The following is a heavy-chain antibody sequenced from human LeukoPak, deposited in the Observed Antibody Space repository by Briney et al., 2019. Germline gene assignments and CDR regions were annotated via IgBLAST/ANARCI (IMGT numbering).Heavy chain of an antibody. Sequence: GGSLRLSCAASGFTFSSYWMSRVRQAPGKGLEWVANIKQDGSEKYYVDSVKGRFTISRDNAKNSLYLQMNSLRAEDTAVYYCARDRVKGAAAGSNYWGQGTLVTVSS. CDR2: IKQDGSEK. CDR1: GFTFSSYW. V-gene: IGHV3-7*03. D-gene: IGHD6-13*01. J-gene: IGHJ4*02. CDR3: ARDRVKGAAAGSNY.